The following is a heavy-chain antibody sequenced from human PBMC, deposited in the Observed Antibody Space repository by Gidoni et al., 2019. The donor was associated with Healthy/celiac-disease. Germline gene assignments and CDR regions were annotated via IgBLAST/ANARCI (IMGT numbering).Heavy chain of an antibody. CDR2: INPNSGGT. V-gene: IGHV1-2*02. Sequence: QVQLAQSGAEVKKPGAAVKVSCNASGYTFTGYYMHWVRQAPGQGLEWMGWINPNSGGTNYAQKLQGRVTMNRDTSISTAYMELSRLRSDDTAVYYCAREKDAFDIWGQGTMVTVSS. CDR1: GYTFTGYY. CDR3: AREKDAFDI. J-gene: IGHJ3*02.